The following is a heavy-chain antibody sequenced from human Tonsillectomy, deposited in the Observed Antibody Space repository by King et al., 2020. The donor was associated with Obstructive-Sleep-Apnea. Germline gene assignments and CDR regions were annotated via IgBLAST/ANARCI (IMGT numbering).Heavy chain of an antibody. CDR1: GGTFSSYA. CDR3: ARESGGHDAFDI. Sequence: VQLVESGAEVKKPGSSVKVSCKASGGTFSSYAISGVRQAPGQGLEWRGGIIPMFGTANYAQKFQGRVTRTADESTSTAYMELSSLRSEDTAVYYCARESGGHDAFDIWGQGTMVTVSS. J-gene: IGHJ3*02. V-gene: IGHV1-69*01. D-gene: IGHD2-8*02. CDR2: IIPMFGTA.